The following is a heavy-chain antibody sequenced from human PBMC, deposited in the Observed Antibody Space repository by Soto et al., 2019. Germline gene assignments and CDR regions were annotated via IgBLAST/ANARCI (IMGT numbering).Heavy chain of an antibody. CDR3: AKTWSGAHFDY. CDR2: VGDSGTTT. D-gene: IGHD3-3*01. J-gene: IGHJ4*02. V-gene: IGHV3-23*01. CDR1: GFTFSNYA. Sequence: HPGGSLRLSCVASGFTFSNYAMSWVRQAPGKGPEWVSGVGDSGTTTYYADSVKGRFTISRDNSKNTLYLQMNSLRPDDTALYYYAKTWSGAHFDYWGQGTLVTVSS.